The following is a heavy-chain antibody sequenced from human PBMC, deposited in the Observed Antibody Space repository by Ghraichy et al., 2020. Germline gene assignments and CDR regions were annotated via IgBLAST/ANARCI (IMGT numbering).Heavy chain of an antibody. CDR2: IYYSGST. D-gene: IGHD1-26*01. J-gene: IGHJ6*02. CDR1: GGSISSYY. Sequence: SETLSLTCTVSGGSISSYYWSWIRQPPGKGLEWIGYIYYSGSTNYNPSLKSRVTISVDTSKNQFSLKLRSVTAADTAVYYCARAEVGPGYYGMDVWGQGTTVTVSS. V-gene: IGHV4-59*01. CDR3: ARAEVGPGYYGMDV.